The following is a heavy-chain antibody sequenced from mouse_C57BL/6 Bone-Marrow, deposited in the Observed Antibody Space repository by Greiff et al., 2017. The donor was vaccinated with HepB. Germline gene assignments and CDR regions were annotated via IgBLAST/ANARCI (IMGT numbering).Heavy chain of an antibody. V-gene: IGHV14-2*01. D-gene: IGHD1-1*01. J-gene: IGHJ3*01. CDR3: ARPYGSSFAY. CDR1: GFNIKDYY. Sequence: EVKLVESGAELVKPGASVKLSCTASGFNIKDYYMHWVKQRTEQGLEWIGRIDPEDGETKYAPKFPGKATITADTSSNTAYLQLSSLTSEDTAVYYCARPYGSSFAYWGQGTLVTVSA. CDR2: IDPEDGET.